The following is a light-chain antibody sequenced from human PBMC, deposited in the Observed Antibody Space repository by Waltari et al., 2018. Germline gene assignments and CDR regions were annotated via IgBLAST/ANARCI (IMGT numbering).Light chain of an antibody. Sequence: DIQLTQSPSFMSASVGDSVTITCRASQAINNYLAWHQQKPGKAPPRLIDAVSTLRGGVPSRFSGSGSGTEFSLTIRSLQPEDFATYFCQHLNTFGGGTKVEIK. CDR3: QHLNT. V-gene: IGKV1-9*01. CDR1: QAINNY. J-gene: IGKJ4*01. CDR2: AVS.